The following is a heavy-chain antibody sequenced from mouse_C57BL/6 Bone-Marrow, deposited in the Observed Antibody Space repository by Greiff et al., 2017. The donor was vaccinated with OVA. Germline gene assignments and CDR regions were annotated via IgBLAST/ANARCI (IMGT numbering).Heavy chain of an antibody. Sequence: VKLQESGAELVKPGASVKLSCKASGYTFTSYWMQWVKQRPGQGLEWIGEIDPSDSYTNYNQKFKGKATLTVDTSSSTAYMQLSSLTSEDSAVYDCAREGDYYYGSISWFAYWGQGTLVTVSA. CDR3: AREGDYYYGSISWFAY. D-gene: IGHD1-1*01. CDR2: IDPSDSYT. V-gene: IGHV1-50*01. CDR1: GYTFTSYW. J-gene: IGHJ3*01.